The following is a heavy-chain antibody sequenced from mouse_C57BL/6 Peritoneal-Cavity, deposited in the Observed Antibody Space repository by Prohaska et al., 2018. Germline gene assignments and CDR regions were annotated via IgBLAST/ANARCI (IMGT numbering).Heavy chain of an antibody. CDR2: GT. J-gene: IGHJ4*01. V-gene: IGHV1-36*01. Sequence: GTSYNQKFKGKATLTVDTSSSTAYMELNSLTSEDSAVYYCALIYYDYDGYGMDYWGQGTSVTVSS. CDR3: ALIYYDYDGYGMDY. D-gene: IGHD2-4*01.